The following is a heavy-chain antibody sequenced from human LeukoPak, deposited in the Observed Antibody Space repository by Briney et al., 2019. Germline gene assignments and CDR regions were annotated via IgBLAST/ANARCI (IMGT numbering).Heavy chain of an antibody. Sequence: GGSLRLSCAASGFTFSSYAMSWVRQAPGKGLEGVSAISGSGGSTYYADSVKGRFTLSRDNSKNTLYLRMNSLRAEDTAVYYCAKSLPRYYYYGMDVWGQGTTVTVSS. J-gene: IGHJ6*02. CDR1: GFTFSSYA. CDR3: AKSLPRYYYYGMDV. CDR2: ISGSGGST. V-gene: IGHV3-23*01.